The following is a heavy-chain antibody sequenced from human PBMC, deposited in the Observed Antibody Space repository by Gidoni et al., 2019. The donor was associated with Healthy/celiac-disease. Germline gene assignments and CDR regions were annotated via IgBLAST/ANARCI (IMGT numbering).Heavy chain of an antibody. CDR1: GFTFVAYA. CDR2: ISWNSGSI. Sequence: EVQLVESGGGLVQPGRSLRLSCAASGFTFVAYAMHWVRQAPGKGLEWVSGISWNSGSIGYADSVKGRFTISRDNAKNSLYLQMNSLRAEDTALYYCALGVSGVLKDAFDIWGQGTMVTVSS. V-gene: IGHV3-9*01. J-gene: IGHJ3*02. D-gene: IGHD3-10*01. CDR3: ALGVSGVLKDAFDI.